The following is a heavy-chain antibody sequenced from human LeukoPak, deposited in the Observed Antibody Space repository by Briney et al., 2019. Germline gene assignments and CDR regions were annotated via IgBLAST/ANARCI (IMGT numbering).Heavy chain of an antibody. D-gene: IGHD5-12*01. CDR2: IYYSGTT. CDR3: ARAHGSGGDYFDY. V-gene: IGHV4-31*03. CDR1: GGSISSGAYF. Sequence: PSETLSLTCTVSGGSISSGAYFWSWIRQHPGKGLERIGFIYYSGTTYYNPPLKSRLTLSKDTSKNHFSLTLSSVTAADTAVYYCARAHGSGGDYFDYWGQGTLVTVSS. J-gene: IGHJ4*02.